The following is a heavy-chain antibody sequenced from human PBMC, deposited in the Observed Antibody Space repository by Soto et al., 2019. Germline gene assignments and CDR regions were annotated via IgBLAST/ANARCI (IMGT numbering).Heavy chain of an antibody. D-gene: IGHD1-26*01. V-gene: IGHV1-8*01. Sequence: QVQLVQSGAEVREPGASVKVSCKASGYSFTSLEITWVRQTAGQGLEWMGWMQPSTGRTGYAQKFQGRVTMTRATSINTAYLELTTLTSDDTAFYYCARGVSAGVDYWGQGTLVTFSS. CDR1: GYSFTSLE. CDR3: ARGVSAGVDY. CDR2: MQPSTGRT. J-gene: IGHJ4*02.